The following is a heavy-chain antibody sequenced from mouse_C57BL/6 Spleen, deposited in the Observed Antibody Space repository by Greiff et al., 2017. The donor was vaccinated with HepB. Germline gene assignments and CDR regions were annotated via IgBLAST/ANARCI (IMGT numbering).Heavy chain of an antibody. CDR2: IYPGDGDT. CDR3: ARGGYYNFDY. D-gene: IGHD1-1*01. V-gene: IGHV1-82*01. Sequence: QVQLQQSGPELVKPGASVKISCKASGYAFSSSWMNWVKQRPGKGLEWIGRIYPGDGDTNYNGKFKGKATLTADKSSSTAYMRLSSLTSEDSAVYFCARGGYYNFDYWGQGTTLTVSS. CDR1: GYAFSSSW. J-gene: IGHJ2*01.